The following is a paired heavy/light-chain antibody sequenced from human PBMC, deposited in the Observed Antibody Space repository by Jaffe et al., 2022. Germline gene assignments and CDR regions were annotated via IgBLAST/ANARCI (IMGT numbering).Light chain of an antibody. J-gene: IGLJ3*02. Sequence: SSELTQDPAVSVALGQTVRITCQGDSLRSYYASWYQQKPGQAPVLVIYGKNNRPSGIPDRFSGSSSGNTASLTITGAQAEDEADYYCNSRDSSGNPPWVFGGGTKLTVL. CDR2: GKN. V-gene: IGLV3-19*01. CDR3: NSRDSSGNPPWV. CDR1: SLRSYY.
Heavy chain of an antibody. V-gene: IGHV3-48*03. Sequence: EVQLVESGGGLVQPGGSLRLSCAASGFTFSSYEMNWVRQAPGKGLEWVSYISSSGSTIYYADSVKGRFTISRDNAKNSLYLQMNSLRAEDTAVYYCARVHDYGDYWGGGYYYYYYMDVWGKGTTVTVSS. CDR3: ARVHDYGDYWGGGYYYYYYMDV. D-gene: IGHD4-17*01. J-gene: IGHJ6*03. CDR2: ISSSGSTI. CDR1: GFTFSSYE.